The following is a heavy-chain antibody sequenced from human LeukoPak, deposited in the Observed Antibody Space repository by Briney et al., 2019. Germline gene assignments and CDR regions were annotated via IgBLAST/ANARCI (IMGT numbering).Heavy chain of an antibody. CDR1: GYTLTNYA. V-gene: IGHV1-3*01. Sequence: ASVKVSCKASGYTLTNYAIQWVRQAPGQRLEWMGWINAGNVNTKYSQNFPGRDTFTRDTFANTDYMELNSLTSEDTAVYYCARDCCLDNWFDPWGQGTLVTVSS. CDR3: ARDCCLDNWFDP. CDR2: INAGNVNT. D-gene: IGHD5/OR15-5a*01. J-gene: IGHJ5*02.